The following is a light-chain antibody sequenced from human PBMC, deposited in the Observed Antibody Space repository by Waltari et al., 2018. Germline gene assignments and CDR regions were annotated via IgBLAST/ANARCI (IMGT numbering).Light chain of an antibody. V-gene: IGLV1-44*01. CDR1: RSNLGTNT. CDR2: TNN. J-gene: IGLJ3*02. Sequence: QSVLTQPPSASGAPGQRVTISCSGSRSNLGTNTVNWYQQFPGTAPKLLISTNNLRPSGVPDRVSGSKSGTSASLAISGLQSEDEADYYCATWDDRLDGVVFGGGTKLTV. CDR3: ATWDDRLDGVV.